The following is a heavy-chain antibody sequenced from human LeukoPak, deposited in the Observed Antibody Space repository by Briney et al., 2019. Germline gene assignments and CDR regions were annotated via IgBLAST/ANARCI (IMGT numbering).Heavy chain of an antibody. V-gene: IGHV3-64D*09. CDR1: GFTFSSCA. J-gene: IGHJ4*02. CDR2: INDHGDTT. Sequence: GGSLRLSCSASGFTFSSCAMHWVRQAPRMGLEYVSGINDHGDTTHYGDSVRGRVTISRDDSKNTVHLQMSSLRAEDTAVYYCVKDLSGWYSFDYWGQGTLVTVSS. CDR3: VKDLSGWYSFDY. D-gene: IGHD6-19*01.